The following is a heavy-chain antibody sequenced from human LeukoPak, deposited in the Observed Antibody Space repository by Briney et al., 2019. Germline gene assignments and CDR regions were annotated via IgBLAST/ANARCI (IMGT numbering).Heavy chain of an antibody. V-gene: IGHV3-48*03. Sequence: AGGSLRLSCAASGLTFSSYEMNWVRQAPGKGLEWVSYISSSGSTIYYADSVKGRFTISRDNAKNSLYLQMNSLRAEDTAVYYCAILPVEMATMFDYWGQGTLVTVSS. J-gene: IGHJ4*02. D-gene: IGHD5-24*01. CDR3: AILPVEMATMFDY. CDR1: GLTFSSYE. CDR2: ISSSGSTI.